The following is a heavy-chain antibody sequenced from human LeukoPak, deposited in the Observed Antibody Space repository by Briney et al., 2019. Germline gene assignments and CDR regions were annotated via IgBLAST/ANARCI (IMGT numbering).Heavy chain of an antibody. V-gene: IGHV4-59*01. D-gene: IGHD4-17*01. CDR1: GGSISSYY. CDR2: IYYSGST. CDR3: ARVGGPTVTTFVY. Sequence: SETLSLTCTVSGGSISSYYWNWIRQPPGKGLEWIGYIYYSGSTNYNPSLKSRVTISVDTSKNQFSLKLSSVTAADTAVYYCARVGGPTVTTFVYWGQGTLVTVSS. J-gene: IGHJ4*02.